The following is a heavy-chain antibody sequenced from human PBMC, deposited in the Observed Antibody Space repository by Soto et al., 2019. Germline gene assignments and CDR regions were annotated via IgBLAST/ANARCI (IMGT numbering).Heavy chain of an antibody. V-gene: IGHV3-72*01. Sequence: GGSLRLSCAASGFTFSDHYMDWVRQAPGKGLEWVGRTRNKANSYTTEYAASVKGRFTISRDDSKNSLYLQMNSLKTEDTAVYYCARPHYYDSSGYYYFDYWGQGTLVTVSS. D-gene: IGHD3-22*01. J-gene: IGHJ4*02. CDR1: GFTFSDHY. CDR2: TRNKANSYTT. CDR3: ARPHYYDSSGYYYFDY.